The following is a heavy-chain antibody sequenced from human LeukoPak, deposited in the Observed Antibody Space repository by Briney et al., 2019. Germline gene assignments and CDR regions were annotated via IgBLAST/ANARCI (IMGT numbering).Heavy chain of an antibody. CDR1: GYTFTSYD. Sequence: GASVKVSCKASGYTFTSYDANWVRQATGQGLEWMGWMNPNSGNTGYAQKFQGRVTITRNTSISTAYMQLSSLGSEDTAVYYCARRVSYGDFDYWGQGTLVTVSS. J-gene: IGHJ4*02. CDR2: MNPNSGNT. CDR3: ARRVSYGDFDY. V-gene: IGHV1-8*01. D-gene: IGHD4-17*01.